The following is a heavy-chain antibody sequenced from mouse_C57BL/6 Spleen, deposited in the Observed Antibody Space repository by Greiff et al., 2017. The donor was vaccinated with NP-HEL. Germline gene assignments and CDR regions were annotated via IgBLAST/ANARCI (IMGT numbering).Heavy chain of an antibody. D-gene: IGHD1-1*01. CDR1: GFTFSSYG. J-gene: IGHJ3*01. CDR2: ISSGGSYT. CDR3: ARLTTVVASPY. V-gene: IGHV5-6*01. Sequence: EVQGVESGGDLVKPGGSLKLSCAASGFTFSSYGMSWVRQTPDKRLEWVATISSGGSYTYYPDSVKGRFTISRDNAKNTLYLQMSSLKSEDTAMYYCARLTTVVASPYWGQGTLVTVSA.